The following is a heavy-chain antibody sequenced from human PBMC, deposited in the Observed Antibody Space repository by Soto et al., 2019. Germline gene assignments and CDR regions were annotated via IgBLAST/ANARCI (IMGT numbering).Heavy chain of an antibody. CDR2: IYYSGST. J-gene: IGHJ4*02. Sequence: SETLSLTCTVSGGSISSYYWSWIRQPPGKGLEWIGYIYYSGSTNYNPSLKSQVTISVDTSKNQFSLKLSSVTAADTAVYYCARRWGTGGTKFDYWGQGTLVTVSS. CDR1: GGSISSYY. V-gene: IGHV4-59*08. D-gene: IGHD1-7*01. CDR3: ARRWGTGGTKFDY.